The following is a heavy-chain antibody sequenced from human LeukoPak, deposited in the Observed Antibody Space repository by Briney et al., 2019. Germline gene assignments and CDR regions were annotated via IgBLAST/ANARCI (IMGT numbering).Heavy chain of an antibody. D-gene: IGHD2-2*02. CDR1: TFAFSSYA. CDR2: INWNGGSR. Sequence: GGSLRLSCAASTFAFSSYAMTWVRQAPGKGLEWVSGINWNGGSRGYADSVKGRFTISRDNAKNSVYLQMNSLRSEDTAFYHCARDRCSSTSCYNTPNWFDPWGQGTLVTVSS. J-gene: IGHJ5*02. V-gene: IGHV3-20*01. CDR3: ARDRCSSTSCYNTPNWFDP.